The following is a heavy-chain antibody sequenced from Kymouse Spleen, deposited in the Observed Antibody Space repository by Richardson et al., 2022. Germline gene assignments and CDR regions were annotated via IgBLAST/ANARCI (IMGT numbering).Heavy chain of an antibody. CDR1: GFTFDDYA. Sequence: EVQLVESGGGLVQPGRSLRLSCAASGFTFDDYAMHWVRQAPGKGLEWVSGISWNSGSIGYADSVKGRFTISRDNAKNSLYLQMNSLRAEDTALYYCAKDIGAARPHFDYWGQGTLVTVSS. V-gene: IGHV3-9*01. J-gene: IGHJ4*02. D-gene: IGHD6-6*01. CDR2: ISWNSGSI. CDR3: AKDIGAARPHFDY.